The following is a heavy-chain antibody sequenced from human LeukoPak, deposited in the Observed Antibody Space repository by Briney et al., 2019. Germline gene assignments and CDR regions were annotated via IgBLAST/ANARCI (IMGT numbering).Heavy chain of an antibody. D-gene: IGHD1-26*01. CDR1: GGSISSDY. V-gene: IGHV4-39*07. CDR2: IYFGGST. J-gene: IGHJ3*02. CDR3: ARTDIYYPYDTFDI. Sequence: PSETLSLTYTISGGSISSDYWGWIRQPPGKGLEWIGNIYFGGSTYYNPSLKSRVTISIDTSKKHFSLKLSSVTAADTAVYYCARTDIYYPYDTFDIWGQGTMVTVYS.